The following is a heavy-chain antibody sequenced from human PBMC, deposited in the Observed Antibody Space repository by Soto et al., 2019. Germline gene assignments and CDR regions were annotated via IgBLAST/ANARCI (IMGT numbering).Heavy chain of an antibody. V-gene: IGHV3-23*01. CDR1: GFTFSSYA. CDR2: LSGSGGSP. Sequence: EVQLLESGGGLVQPGESLRLSCAASGFTFSSYAMSWVRQAPGKGLEWVSALSGSGGSPYYADSVKGRFTISRDNSKNTLFLQMNSLRGDDTAVYYCAKATVTTRGAFDIWGQGTMVTVSS. D-gene: IGHD4-17*01. CDR3: AKATVTTRGAFDI. J-gene: IGHJ3*02.